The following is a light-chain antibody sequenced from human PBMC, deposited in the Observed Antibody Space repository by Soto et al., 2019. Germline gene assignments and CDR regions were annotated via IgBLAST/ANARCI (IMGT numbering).Light chain of an antibody. J-gene: IGLJ2*01. Sequence: QSALTQPPSASGSPGQSVTIFCTGSSSDVGTYNYVSWYQQHPGKAPKVLIYDVSQRPSGVPDRFSGSKSGNTASLTVSGLQAEDEADYYCTSYGGSDTLIFGGGTKLTVL. CDR2: DVS. V-gene: IGLV2-8*01. CDR3: TSYGGSDTLI. CDR1: SSDVGTYNY.